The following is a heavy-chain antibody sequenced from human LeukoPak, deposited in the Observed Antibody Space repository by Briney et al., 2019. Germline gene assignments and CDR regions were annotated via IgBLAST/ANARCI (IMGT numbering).Heavy chain of an antibody. D-gene: IGHD2-15*01. J-gene: IGHJ6*02. V-gene: IGHV3-66*01. CDR1: GFTVSSNY. Sequence: PGGSLRLSCAASGFTVSSNYMSWVRQAPGKGLEWVSVIYSGGSTYYADSVKGRFTISRDNSKNTLYLQMNSLRAEDTAVYYRAKDRIGYCSGGSCYSGVPPAYYYYGMDVWGQGTTVTVSS. CDR2: IYSGGST. CDR3: AKDRIGYCSGGSCYSGVPPAYYYYGMDV.